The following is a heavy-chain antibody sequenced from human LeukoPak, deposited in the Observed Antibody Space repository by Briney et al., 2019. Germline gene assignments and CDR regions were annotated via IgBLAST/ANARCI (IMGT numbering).Heavy chain of an antibody. CDR3: AREVWFGESGFDP. CDR2: IYYSGST. J-gene: IGHJ5*02. Sequence: SETLSLTCTVSGGSISSYYWSWIRQPPGKGLEWIGYIYYSGSTNYNPSLKSRVTISVDTSKNQFSLKLSSVTPEDTAVYYCAREVWFGESGFDPWGQGTLVTVSS. CDR1: GGSISSYY. D-gene: IGHD3-10*01. V-gene: IGHV4-59*12.